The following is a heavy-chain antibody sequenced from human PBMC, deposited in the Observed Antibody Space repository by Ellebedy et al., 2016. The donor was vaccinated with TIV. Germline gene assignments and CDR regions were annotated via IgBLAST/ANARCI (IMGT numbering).Heavy chain of an antibody. D-gene: IGHD6-13*01. CDR1: GFTFSSYG. CDR2: IRYDGSNK. J-gene: IGHJ6*02. CDR3: AKIGAAGIPFYYYYYGIDV. V-gene: IGHV3-30*02. Sequence: GESLKISCAASGFTFSSYGMHWVRQAPGKGLEWVAFIRYDGSNKYYAVSVKGRFTISRDNSKNTLYLQMNSLRAEDTAVYYCAKIGAAGIPFYYYYYGIDVWGQGTTVTVSS.